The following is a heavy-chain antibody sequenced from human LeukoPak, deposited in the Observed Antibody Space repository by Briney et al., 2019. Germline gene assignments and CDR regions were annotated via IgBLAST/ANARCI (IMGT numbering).Heavy chain of an antibody. J-gene: IGHJ4*02. CDR2: FDPEDGET. Sequence: ASVKVSCKVSGYTLTELSMHWVRQAPGKGLEWMGGFDPEDGETIYAQKFQGRVPMTEDTSTDTAYMELSSLRSEDTAVYYCATAPSYDFWSGHYFDYWGQGTLVTVSS. V-gene: IGHV1-24*01. CDR3: ATAPSYDFWSGHYFDY. D-gene: IGHD3-3*01. CDR1: GYTLTELS.